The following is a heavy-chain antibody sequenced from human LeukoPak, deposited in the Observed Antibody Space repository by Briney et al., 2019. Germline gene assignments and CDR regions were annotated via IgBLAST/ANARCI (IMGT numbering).Heavy chain of an antibody. D-gene: IGHD2-8*01. CDR3: ARVYDSNLD. Sequence: SETLSLTCAVYGGSFSGYYCSWIRQPPGKGLEWIGEINHCGSTNYNPSLQSRVTISVDTSKTQLSLKLSSVTAADPAVYYCARVYDSNLDWGQGPLVTVSS. J-gene: IGHJ4*02. V-gene: IGHV4-34*01. CDR1: GGSFSGYY. CDR2: INHCGST.